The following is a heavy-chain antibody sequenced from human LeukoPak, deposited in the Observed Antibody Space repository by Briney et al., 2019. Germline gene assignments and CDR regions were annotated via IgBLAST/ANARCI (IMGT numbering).Heavy chain of an antibody. J-gene: IGHJ4*02. V-gene: IGHV3-74*01. D-gene: IGHD1-26*01. CDR2: INTDGSST. CDR3: AKDRPLYSGSQHFDY. Sequence: PGGSLRLSCAASGFTFSSYWMHWVRQAPGKGLVWVSRINTDGSSTSYADSVKGRFTISRDNSKNTLYLQMDSLKPDDTAVYYCAKDRPLYSGSQHFDYWGQGTLVTVSS. CDR1: GFTFSSYW.